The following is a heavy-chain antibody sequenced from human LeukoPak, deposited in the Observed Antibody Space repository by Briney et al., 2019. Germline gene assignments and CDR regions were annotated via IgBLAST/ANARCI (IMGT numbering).Heavy chain of an antibody. J-gene: IGHJ4*02. Sequence: GGSLRLSCAAAGYTFDDYGMSWVRQAPGKGLEWGSGINWNGGSTGYADSVKGRFTISRDNAKNPLYLQMNSLRAEDTALYYCARESESYDSSGSTFGYWGQGTLVTVSS. CDR1: GYTFDDYG. CDR2: INWNGGST. D-gene: IGHD3-22*01. V-gene: IGHV3-20*04. CDR3: ARESESYDSSGSTFGY.